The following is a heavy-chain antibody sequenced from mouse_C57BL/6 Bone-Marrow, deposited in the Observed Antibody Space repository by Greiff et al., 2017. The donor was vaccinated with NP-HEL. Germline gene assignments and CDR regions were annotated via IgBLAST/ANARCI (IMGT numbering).Heavy chain of an antibody. CDR2: ISSGGSYT. J-gene: IGHJ2*01. Sequence: EVQLQQSGGDLVKPGGSLKLSCAASGFTFSSYGMSWVRQTPDKRLEWIATISSGGSYTYYTDNVKGRFTISRDKAKNTRYLQMSSLKSEDTAMYYCASFARDFDYWGQGTTLTVSS. CDR3: ASFARDFDY. CDR1: GFTFSSYG. V-gene: IGHV5-6*01.